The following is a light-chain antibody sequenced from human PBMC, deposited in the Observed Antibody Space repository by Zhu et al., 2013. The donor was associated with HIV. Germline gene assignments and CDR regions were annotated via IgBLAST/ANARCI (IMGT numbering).Light chain of an antibody. V-gene: IGKV3-20*01. Sequence: EIVMTQSPATLSLSPGERATLSCRASQSVIRNYLAWYQHKPGQAPRLLIYGASSRATGIPDRFSGSGSGTDFTLTISRLEPEDFAVYYCQQYGSSPETFGQGTKVEIK. CDR2: GAS. J-gene: IGKJ1*01. CDR1: QSVIRNY. CDR3: QQYGSSPET.